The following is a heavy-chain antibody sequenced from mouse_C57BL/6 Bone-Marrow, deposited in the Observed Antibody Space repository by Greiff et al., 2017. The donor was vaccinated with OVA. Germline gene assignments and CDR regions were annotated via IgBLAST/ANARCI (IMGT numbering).Heavy chain of an antibody. V-gene: IGHV1-26*01. Sequence: VQLQQSGPELVKPGASVKISCKASGYTFTDYYMNWVKQSHGKSLEWIGDINPNNGGTSYNQKFKGKATLTVDKSSSTAYMELRSLTSEDSAVYYCARGDEDWGQGTSVTVSS. CDR2: INPNNGGT. J-gene: IGHJ4*01. CDR3: ARGDED. CDR1: GYTFTDYY.